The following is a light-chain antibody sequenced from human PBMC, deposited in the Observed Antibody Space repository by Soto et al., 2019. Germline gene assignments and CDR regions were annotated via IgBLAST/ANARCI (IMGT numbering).Light chain of an antibody. Sequence: QSVLTQPPSVSGAPGQRVTISCTGSTSNIGAGYDVHWYQQKDPRAAPKLLMYADSNRPSGAPDRFSASKSGTSASLAITGIQAEDEADYYCQSYDHTLGGLGWVFGGGTKVTVL. CDR1: TSNIGAGYD. V-gene: IGLV1-40*01. CDR3: QSYDHTLGGLGWV. CDR2: ADS. J-gene: IGLJ3*02.